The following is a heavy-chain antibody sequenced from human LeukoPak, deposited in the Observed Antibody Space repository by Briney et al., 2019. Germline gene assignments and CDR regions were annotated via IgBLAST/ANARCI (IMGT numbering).Heavy chain of an antibody. J-gene: IGHJ4*02. V-gene: IGHV1-69*13. CDR2: IIPIFGTA. Sequence: GASVKVSCKASGGTFSSYAISWVRQAPGQGLEWMGGIIPIFGTANYAQKFQGRVTITADESTSTAYMELSSLRSEDTAVYYCAGEPSLGYYSGGSCYSWGQGTLVTVSS. CDR3: AGEPSLGYYSGGSCYS. D-gene: IGHD2-15*01. CDR1: GGTFSSYA.